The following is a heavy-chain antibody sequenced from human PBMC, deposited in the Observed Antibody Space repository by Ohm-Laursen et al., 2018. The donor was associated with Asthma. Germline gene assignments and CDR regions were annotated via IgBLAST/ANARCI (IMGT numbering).Heavy chain of an antibody. Sequence: SVKVSCKASGYTFSSYDINWVRQAPGQGLEWVGGINSVFGITSYPQKFQGRVTVTADESTSTVYMELSSLTSEDTAVYFCARKRGACISSTCYSLDFWGQGTRVTVST. CDR1: GYTFSSYD. D-gene: IGHD2-15*01. CDR2: INSVFGIT. J-gene: IGHJ4*02. V-gene: IGHV1-69*13. CDR3: ARKRGACISSTCYSLDF.